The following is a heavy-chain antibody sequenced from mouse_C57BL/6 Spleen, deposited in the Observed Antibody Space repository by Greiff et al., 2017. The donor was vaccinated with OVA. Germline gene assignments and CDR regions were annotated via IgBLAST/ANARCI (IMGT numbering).Heavy chain of an antibody. Sequence: QVQLQQPGAELVKPGASVKLSCKASGYTFTSYWMHWVKPRPGQGLEWIGMIHPNSGSTNYNEKFKSKATLTVDKSSSTAYMQLSSLTSEDSAVYYCARFITTVVGAMDYWGQGTSVTVSS. D-gene: IGHD1-1*01. CDR1: GYTFTSYW. CDR2: IHPNSGST. J-gene: IGHJ4*01. CDR3: ARFITTVVGAMDY. V-gene: IGHV1-64*01.